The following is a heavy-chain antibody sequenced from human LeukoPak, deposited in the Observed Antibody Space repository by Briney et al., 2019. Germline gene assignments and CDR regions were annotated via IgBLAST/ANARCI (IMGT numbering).Heavy chain of an antibody. V-gene: IGHV4-39*01. CDR1: GGSISSSSYY. Sequence: SETLSLTCTVSGGSISSSSYYWGWIRQPPGKGLEWIGSIYYSGSTYYNPSLKSRVTISVDTSKNQFSLKLSSVTAADTTVYYCARVGLAVAGSYYFDYWGQGTLVTVSS. J-gene: IGHJ4*02. D-gene: IGHD6-19*01. CDR2: IYYSGST. CDR3: ARVGLAVAGSYYFDY.